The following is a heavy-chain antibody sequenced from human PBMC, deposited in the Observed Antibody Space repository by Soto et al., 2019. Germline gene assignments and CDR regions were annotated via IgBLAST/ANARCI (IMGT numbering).Heavy chain of an antibody. D-gene: IGHD5-12*01. CDR2: IRDTGANT. J-gene: IGHJ4*02. CDR3: AKYGLSTIGLFHX. CDR1: GFTFSSYA. Sequence: LRLSCLASGFTFSSYAMGWVRQAPGKGLEWVSAIRDTGANTYYADSVKGRFTVSRDNSKKTLYLQMNSLRAEDTAVYYCAKYGLSTIGLFHXWGQGTLFTVSX. V-gene: IGHV3-23*01.